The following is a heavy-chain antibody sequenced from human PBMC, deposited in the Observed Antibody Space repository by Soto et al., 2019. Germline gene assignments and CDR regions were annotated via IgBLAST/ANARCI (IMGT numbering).Heavy chain of an antibody. J-gene: IGHJ5*01. V-gene: IGHV6-1*01. D-gene: IGHD3-16*01. CDR2: TYYRSKWYN. CDR3: VRLIGNSWLDS. CDR1: GYSVSTNSAT. Sequence: SQPLSLTCDISGYSVSTNSATWNWIRLSPSRGLEWLGRTYYRSKWYNDYAVSVKSRINISPDTSKNQLSLQLNSVTPDDTAVYYCVRLIGNSWLDSWGQGTLVTVSS.